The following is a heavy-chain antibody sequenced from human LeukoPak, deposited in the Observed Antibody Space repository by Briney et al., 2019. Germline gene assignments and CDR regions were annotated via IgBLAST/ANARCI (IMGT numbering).Heavy chain of an antibody. Sequence: SETLSPTCTVSGGSMSSYYWSWIRQPPGKGLEWIGYIYYSGSTKYNPSLKSRVTIAVDTSKNQFSLKLSSVTAADTAVYYCARGARAGYNLEPFDYWGQGTLVTVSS. J-gene: IGHJ4*02. CDR2: IYYSGST. CDR1: GGSMSSYY. CDR3: ARGARAGYNLEPFDY. V-gene: IGHV4-59*08. D-gene: IGHD5-24*01.